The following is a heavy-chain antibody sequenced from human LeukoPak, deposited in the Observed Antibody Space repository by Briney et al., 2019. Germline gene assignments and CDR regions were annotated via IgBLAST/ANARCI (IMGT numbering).Heavy chain of an antibody. CDR3: ARSGYNSGWAFDF. V-gene: IGHV1-2*02. CDR1: GYTFLDYY. Sequence: GASVKASCKASGYTFLDYYMHWVRQAPGQGLEWIGWINPNGGATDYAQNFQGRVTLTRDTSISTAYMELSSLRSDDTAVYYCARSGYNSGWAFDFWGQGTLVTVSS. CDR2: INPNGGAT. D-gene: IGHD6-19*01. J-gene: IGHJ4*02.